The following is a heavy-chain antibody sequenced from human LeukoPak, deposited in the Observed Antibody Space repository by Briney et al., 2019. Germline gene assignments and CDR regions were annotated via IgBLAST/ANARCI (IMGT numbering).Heavy chain of an antibody. V-gene: IGHV5-51*01. CDR3: ARLTAYCSGGSCYRGYWFDP. D-gene: IGHD2-15*01. CDR2: IYPGDSDT. J-gene: IGHJ5*02. Sequence: GESLKISCKGSGYSFTSYWIGWVRQMPGKGLEWMGIIYPGDSDTRYSPSFQGQVTISADKSISTAYLQWSSLKASDTAMYYCARLTAYCSGGSCYRGYWFDPWGQGTLVTVSS. CDR1: GYSFTSYW.